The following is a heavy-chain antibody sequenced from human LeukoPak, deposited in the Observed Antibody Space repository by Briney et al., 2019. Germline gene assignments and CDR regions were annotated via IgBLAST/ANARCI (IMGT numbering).Heavy chain of an antibody. J-gene: IGHJ6*02. D-gene: IGHD6-13*01. CDR1: GFTFCSYG. CDR2: IWYDGSNK. Sequence: GGSLRLSCAASGFTFCSYGMHWVRQAPGKGLERVAVIWYDGSNKYYADSVKGRFTISRDNSKNTLYLQMNSLRAEDTAVYYCARRSIAAGTTTTKTYYGMDVWGQGTTVTVSS. CDR3: ARRSIAAGTTTTKTYYGMDV. V-gene: IGHV3-33*01.